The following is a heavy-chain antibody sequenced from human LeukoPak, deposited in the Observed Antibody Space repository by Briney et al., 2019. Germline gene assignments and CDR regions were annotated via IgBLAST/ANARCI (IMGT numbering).Heavy chain of an antibody. Sequence: PGGSLRLSCAASGFTFSSYAMSWVRQAPGKGLEWVSAISGSGGSTYYADSVKGRFTISRDDAKNSLYLQMNSLRAEDTAVYFCMRDAPGSNTGDYWGQGTLVTVSS. CDR1: GFTFSSYA. CDR3: MRDAPGSNTGDY. CDR2: ISGSGGST. J-gene: IGHJ4*02. V-gene: IGHV3-23*01. D-gene: IGHD2-8*01.